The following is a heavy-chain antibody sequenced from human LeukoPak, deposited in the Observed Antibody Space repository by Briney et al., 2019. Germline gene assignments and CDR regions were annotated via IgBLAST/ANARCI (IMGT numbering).Heavy chain of an antibody. D-gene: IGHD4-17*01. CDR2: ISYDGSNK. Sequence: PGRSLRPSCAASGFTFSRYGMHWVRQAPGKGLEWVAVISYDGSNKYYADSVKGRFTISRDTSKNTLYLQMNSLRAEDTAVYYCAKDREDFGDYGSCFDNWGQGTLVTVSS. CDR3: AKDREDFGDYGSCFDN. J-gene: IGHJ4*02. CDR1: GFTFSRYG. V-gene: IGHV3-30*18.